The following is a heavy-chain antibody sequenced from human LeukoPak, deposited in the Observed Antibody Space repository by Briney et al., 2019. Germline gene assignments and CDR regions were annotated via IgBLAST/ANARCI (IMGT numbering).Heavy chain of an antibody. CDR2: MNPNSGNT. CDR1: GYTFTSHD. V-gene: IGHV1-8*01. Sequence: ASVRVSCKASGYTFTSHDINWVRQATGQGLEWMGWMNPNSGNTGYAQKFQGRVTMTRNTSISTVYMELGSLTSEDTAVYYCAREEGHCSGGSCYYWFDPWGQGTLVTVSS. CDR3: AREEGHCSGGSCYYWFDP. D-gene: IGHD2-15*01. J-gene: IGHJ5*02.